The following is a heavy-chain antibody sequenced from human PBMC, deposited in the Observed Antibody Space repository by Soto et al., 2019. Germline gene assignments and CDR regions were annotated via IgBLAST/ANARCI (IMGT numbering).Heavy chain of an antibody. CDR3: ADHLTPWCSGGSCYSAYFQH. CDR2: ISGSGGST. D-gene: IGHD2-15*01. Sequence: GGSLRLSCAASGFTFSSYAMSWVRQALGKGLEWVSAISGSGGSTYYADSVKGRFTISRDNSKNTLYLQMNSLRAEDTAVYYCADHLTPWCSGGSCYSAYFQHWGQGTLVTVSS. J-gene: IGHJ1*01. V-gene: IGHV3-23*01. CDR1: GFTFSSYA.